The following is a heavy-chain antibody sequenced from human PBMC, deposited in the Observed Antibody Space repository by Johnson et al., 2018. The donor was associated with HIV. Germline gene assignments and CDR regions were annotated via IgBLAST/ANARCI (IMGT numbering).Heavy chain of an antibody. J-gene: IGHJ3*02. V-gene: IGHV3-30*18. CDR2: ISYDGSNK. D-gene: IGHD1-1*01. Sequence: VQLVESGGGVVQPGRSLRLSCAASGFTFSSYGMHWVRQAPGKGLEWVAVISYDGSNKYYADSVKGRFTISRDNSKNTLYLQMNSLRTEDTAVYYCAKEFVWTRRWAVGAFDIWGQGTMVTVSP. CDR1: GFTFSSYG. CDR3: AKEFVWTRRWAVGAFDI.